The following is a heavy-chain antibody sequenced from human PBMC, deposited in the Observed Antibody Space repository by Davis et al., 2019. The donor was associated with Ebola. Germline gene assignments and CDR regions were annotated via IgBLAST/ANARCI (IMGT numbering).Heavy chain of an antibody. CDR1: GFTFRNHA. Sequence: PGGLLRSSCAALGFTFRNHAMHWVRQAPGKGLERVAVISSDGRNRFYVDTVKGRFTISRDNSKKTLNLQMNSLRPDDTAVYFCAKEASGSGGYGGALVSWGPGTLVTVSS. D-gene: IGHD4-23*01. CDR2: ISSDGRNR. J-gene: IGHJ5*02. V-gene: IGHV3-30*18. CDR3: AKEASGSGGYGGALVS.